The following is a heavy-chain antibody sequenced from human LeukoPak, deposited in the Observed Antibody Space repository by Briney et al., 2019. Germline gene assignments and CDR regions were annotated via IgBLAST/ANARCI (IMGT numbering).Heavy chain of an antibody. CDR3: ASRRGSNRPLDY. CDR1: GFTVSSNS. V-gene: IGHV3-21*01. Sequence: GGSLRLSCTVSGFTVSSNSMSWVRQAPGKGLEWVSSISDDSNYIFYADSVKGRFTISRDNAKNSLYLQMNSLTAEDSAVYYCASRRGSNRPLDYWGQGTLVTVSS. J-gene: IGHJ4*02. CDR2: ISDDSNYI. D-gene: IGHD1-26*01.